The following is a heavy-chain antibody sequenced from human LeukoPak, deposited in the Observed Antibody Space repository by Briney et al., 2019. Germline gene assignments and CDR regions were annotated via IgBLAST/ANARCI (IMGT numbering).Heavy chain of an antibody. CDR1: GASISSHY. V-gene: IGHV4-4*07. CDR3: TRGSSGWYFVDH. CDR2: IYTSGTT. D-gene: IGHD6-19*01. J-gene: IGHJ4*02. Sequence: SETLSLTCSVSGASISSHYWSWIRQPAGKGLEWIGRIYTSGTTNYNPSLKSRITLSADTSKNQFSLRLSSVTAADTAVYYCTRGSSGWYFVDHWGQGTLVTVSS.